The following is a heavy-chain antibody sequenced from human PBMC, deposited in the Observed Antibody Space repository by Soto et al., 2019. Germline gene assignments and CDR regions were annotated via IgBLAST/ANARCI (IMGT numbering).Heavy chain of an antibody. D-gene: IGHD4-4*01. V-gene: IGHV3-11*01. CDR1: GFTFSDYY. CDR3: ARDPLTVNTAASCDY. Sequence: QVQLVESGGGLVKPGGSLRLSCAASGFTFSDYYMSWIRQAPGKGLEWVSYISSSGSTIYYADSLKGRFTISRDNAKNSLYLQMTSLRAEDTAVYYCARDPLTVNTAASCDYWGQGTLVPVSS. J-gene: IGHJ4*02. CDR2: ISSSGSTI.